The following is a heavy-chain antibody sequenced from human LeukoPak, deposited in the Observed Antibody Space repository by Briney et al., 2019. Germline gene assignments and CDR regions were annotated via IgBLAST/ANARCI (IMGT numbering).Heavy chain of an antibody. V-gene: IGHV4-61*02. D-gene: IGHD3-22*01. J-gene: IGHJ4*02. CDR2: IYTSGST. CDR3: ARGDYYDSSGYYEEGY. Sequence: SQTLSLTCTVSGGSISSGSYYWSWIRQPAGKGLKWIGRIYTSGSTNYNPSLKSRVTISVDTCKNQFSLKLSSVTAADTAVYYCARGDYYDSSGYYEEGYWGQGTLVTVSS. CDR1: GGSISSGSYY.